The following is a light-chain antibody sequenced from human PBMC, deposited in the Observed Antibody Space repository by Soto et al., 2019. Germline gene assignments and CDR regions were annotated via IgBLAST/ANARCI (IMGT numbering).Light chain of an antibody. V-gene: IGLV1-40*01. CDR2: GNN. CDR1: SANIGAGYA. Sequence: QSVLTQPPSVSGAPGQRVTISCTGSSANIGAGYAVHWFQQLPGIAPKLLIFGNNNRPSGVPDRFSGSRSGTSASLAITGLQAEDEGDYYCQSFDRGPSGVYVFXTGTKPTVL. CDR3: QSFDRGPSGVYV. J-gene: IGLJ1*01.